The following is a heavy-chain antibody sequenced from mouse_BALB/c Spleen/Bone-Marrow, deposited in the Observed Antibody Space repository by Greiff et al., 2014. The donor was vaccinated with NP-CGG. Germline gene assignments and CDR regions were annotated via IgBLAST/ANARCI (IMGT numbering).Heavy chain of an antibody. CDR3: ARYYGSSYNAIDY. CDR1: GYSITSDYA. Sequence: DVKLVESGPGLVKPSQSLSLTCTVTGYSITSDYAWNWIRQFPGNNLEWMGYISYSGSTNYNDYLKSRISLTRDKSKNQFVLQLNSVTTEDTATYDCARYYGSSYNAIDYWGQGTSLTVSS. CDR2: ISYSGST. V-gene: IGHV3-2*02. J-gene: IGHJ4*01. D-gene: IGHD1-1*01.